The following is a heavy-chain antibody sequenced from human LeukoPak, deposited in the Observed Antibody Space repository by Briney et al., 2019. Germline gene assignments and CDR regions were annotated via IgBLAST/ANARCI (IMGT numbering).Heavy chain of an antibody. CDR1: GFTFSSYS. Sequence: PGGSLRLSCAASGFTFSSYSMNWVRQAPGKGLEWVSSISSSSSYIYYADSVKGRFTISRDNAKNSLYLQMNSLRAEDTAVYYCARYGSGSYFWVDAFDIWGRGTMVTVSS. D-gene: IGHD3-10*01. CDR3: ARYGSGSYFWVDAFDI. CDR2: ISSSSSYI. J-gene: IGHJ3*02. V-gene: IGHV3-21*01.